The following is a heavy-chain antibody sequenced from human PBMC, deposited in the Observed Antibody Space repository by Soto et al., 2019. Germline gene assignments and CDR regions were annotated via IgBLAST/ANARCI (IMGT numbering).Heavy chain of an antibody. CDR2: IIPIFGTA. Sequence: QVQLVQSGAEVKKPGSSVKVSCKASGGTFSSYAISWVRQAPGQGLEWMGGIIPIFGTANYAQKFQGRVTITADKSTSTAYMELSSLRSEDTAVYYCARAFGVVTKGGHYYYYYGMDVWGQGTTVTVSS. CDR1: GGTFSSYA. D-gene: IGHD3-3*01. CDR3: ARAFGVVTKGGHYYYYYGMDV. V-gene: IGHV1-69*06. J-gene: IGHJ6*02.